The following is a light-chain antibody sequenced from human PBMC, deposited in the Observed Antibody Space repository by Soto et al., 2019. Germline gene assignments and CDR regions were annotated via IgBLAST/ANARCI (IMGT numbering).Light chain of an antibody. V-gene: IGLV2-11*01. CDR1: SSDIGNYNY. Sequence: SVLTQPRSVSGSPGQSVTISCTGTSSDIGNYNYVSWYQQYPGKSPKLIIYDVSKRPSGIPDRFFGSKFGNTASLTISGLQAEDEADYYCCSYAGSFIFVFGTGTKV. J-gene: IGLJ1*01. CDR3: CSYAGSFIFV. CDR2: DVS.